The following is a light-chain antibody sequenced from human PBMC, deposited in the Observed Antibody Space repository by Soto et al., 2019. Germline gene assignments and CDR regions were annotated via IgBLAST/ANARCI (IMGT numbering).Light chain of an antibody. CDR3: QQRSNRPQT. Sequence: ELVLTQSPATLSLSPGERATLSCRASQRVSSYLAWYQHQPGQAARLLIDDASKRATGMPARFSGSGSGTDFTHTISSLEPEDFAVYYCQQRSNRPQTFGQGTKVDIK. J-gene: IGKJ1*01. V-gene: IGKV3-11*01. CDR2: DAS. CDR1: QRVSSY.